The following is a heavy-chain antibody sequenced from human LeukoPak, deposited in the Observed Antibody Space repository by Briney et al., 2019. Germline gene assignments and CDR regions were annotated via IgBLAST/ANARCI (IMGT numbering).Heavy chain of an antibody. Sequence: GASVKVPCKASGGTFSSYAISWVRQAPGQGLEWMGGIIPIFGTANYAQKFQGRVTITTDESTSTAYMELSSLRSEDTAVYYCASRMATMRNYYYYMDVWGKGTTVTVSS. D-gene: IGHD5-24*01. V-gene: IGHV1-69*05. CDR2: IIPIFGTA. CDR1: GGTFSSYA. CDR3: ASRMATMRNYYYYMDV. J-gene: IGHJ6*03.